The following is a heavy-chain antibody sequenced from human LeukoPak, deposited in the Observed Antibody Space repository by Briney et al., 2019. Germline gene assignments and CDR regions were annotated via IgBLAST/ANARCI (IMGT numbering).Heavy chain of an antibody. CDR2: ISGSGNST. J-gene: IGHJ2*01. CDR1: GFTFNNYA. CDR3: VKDNSNWYWYFDL. V-gene: IGHV3-23*01. Sequence: GGSLRLSCAASGFTFNNYAMIWVRQAPGKGLELVSVISGSGNSTYYADSVKGRFTISRDNSKNTLYLQMNSLRGEDTAVYHCVKDNSNWYWYFDLWGRGTLVTVSS. D-gene: IGHD1-1*01.